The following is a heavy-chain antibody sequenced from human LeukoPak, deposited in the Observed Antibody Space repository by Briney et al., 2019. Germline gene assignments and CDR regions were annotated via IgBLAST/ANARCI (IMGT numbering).Heavy chain of an antibody. J-gene: IGHJ4*02. CDR1: GFTFSSYA. V-gene: IGHV3-30-3*01. CDR2: ISYDGSNK. Sequence: GRSLRLSCAASGFTFSSYAMHWVRQAPGKGLEWVAVISYDGSNKYYADSVKGRFTISRDNSKNTLYLQMNSLRAEDTAVHYCAREEYSSSAGFDYWGQGTLVTVSS. D-gene: IGHD6-6*01. CDR3: AREEYSSSAGFDY.